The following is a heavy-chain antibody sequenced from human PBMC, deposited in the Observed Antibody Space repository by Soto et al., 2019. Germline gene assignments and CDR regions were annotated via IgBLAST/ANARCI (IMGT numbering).Heavy chain of an antibody. CDR1: GFIVSDFD. D-gene: IGHD6-19*01. J-gene: IGHJ6*02. V-gene: IGHV3-30*03. CDR3: ARDHVQSRDWTGFRLRYYALDV. Sequence: GGSLRLSCAVSGFIVSDFDMYWVRQAPGKGLEWVAVLSDEGTNKYYADSVQGRFTVSREDSRNTVYLRMTSLRPDDTATYYCARDHVQSRDWTGFRLRYYALDVWGRGTTVTVSS. CDR2: LSDEGTNK.